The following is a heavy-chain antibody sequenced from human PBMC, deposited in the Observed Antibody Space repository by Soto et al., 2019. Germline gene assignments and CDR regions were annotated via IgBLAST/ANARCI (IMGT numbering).Heavy chain of an antibody. J-gene: IGHJ4*02. CDR2: IYHSGST. Sequence: SETLSLTCAVSGGSISSSNWWSWVRQPPGKGLEWIGEIYHSGSTNYNPSLKSRVTISVDKSKNQFSLKLSSVTAADTAVYYCARTAASGYDPLDYWGQGTLVTVSS. CDR1: GGSISSSNW. D-gene: IGHD5-12*01. V-gene: IGHV4-4*02. CDR3: ARTAASGYDPLDY.